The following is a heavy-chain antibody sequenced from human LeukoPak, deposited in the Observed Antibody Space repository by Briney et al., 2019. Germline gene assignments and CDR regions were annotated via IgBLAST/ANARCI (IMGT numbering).Heavy chain of an antibody. CDR3: ARATGTDAFDI. Sequence: SETLSLTCAVSGGSISSGGHSWSWLRQPPGKGLEWIGYIYDSGSTYYNPSLKSRVNISADRSKNQFSLKLSSVTAADTAVYHCARATGTDAFDIWGQGTMVTVSS. CDR1: GGSISSGGHS. D-gene: IGHD1-1*01. J-gene: IGHJ3*02. CDR2: IYDSGST. V-gene: IGHV4-30-2*01.